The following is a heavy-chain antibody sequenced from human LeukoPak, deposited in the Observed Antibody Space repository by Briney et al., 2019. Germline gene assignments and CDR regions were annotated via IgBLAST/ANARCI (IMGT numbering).Heavy chain of an antibody. Sequence: PSETLSLTCTVSGYSISSGYYWGWIRQPPGKGLEWIGSIYHSGSTYYNPSLKSRVTISVDTSKNQFSLKLSSVTAADTAVYYCARGGGYDNYYYYYYMDVWGKGTTVTVSS. V-gene: IGHV4-38-2*02. CDR1: GYSISSGYY. J-gene: IGHJ6*03. CDR3: ARGGGYDNYYYYYYMDV. D-gene: IGHD5-12*01. CDR2: IYHSGST.